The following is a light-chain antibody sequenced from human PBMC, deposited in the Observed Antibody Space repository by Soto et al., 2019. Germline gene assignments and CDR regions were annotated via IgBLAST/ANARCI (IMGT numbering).Light chain of an antibody. CDR1: SSDVGGHDY. V-gene: IGLV2-14*01. CDR3: SAFTSNNSCV. J-gene: IGLJ3*02. CDR2: EAF. Sequence: QSVLTQVASVSGSPGQSITISCTATSSDVGGHDYVSWYLPHPGKAPKLLIYEAFNRPSGVSDRFSGSKYGSTASLTISGLQAEDEGDYCCSAFTSNNSCVFGGGTKLTAL.